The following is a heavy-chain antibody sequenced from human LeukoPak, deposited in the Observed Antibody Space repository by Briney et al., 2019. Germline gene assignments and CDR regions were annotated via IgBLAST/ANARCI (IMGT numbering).Heavy chain of an antibody. CDR3: AKGRNDYKYYFDY. CDR2: ISASGGST. CDR1: GFTFSSYA. J-gene: IGHJ4*02. Sequence: GGSLRLSCAASGFTFSSYAMSWVRQAPGKGLEWVSLISASGGSTYYADSVKGRFTISRDNSKNALYLQMSSLRAEDTAVYYCAKGRNDYKYYFDYWGQGTLVTVSS. V-gene: IGHV3-23*01. D-gene: IGHD5-24*01.